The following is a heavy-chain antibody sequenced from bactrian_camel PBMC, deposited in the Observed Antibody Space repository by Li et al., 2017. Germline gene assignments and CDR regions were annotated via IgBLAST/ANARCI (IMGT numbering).Heavy chain of an antibody. CDR2: TASDGTT. J-gene: IGHJ4*01. Sequence: DVQLVESGGGLVQTGGSLRLSCTASGFTFSNSFMTWVRQAPGKEREGVAATASDGTTNYGDSMEGRFTISRDSAKNTLYLQMNSLKTEDTAVYYCAIGLFADFGLGLGTQVTVS. D-gene: IGHD5*01. CDR1: GFTFSNSF. V-gene: IGHV3S67*01.